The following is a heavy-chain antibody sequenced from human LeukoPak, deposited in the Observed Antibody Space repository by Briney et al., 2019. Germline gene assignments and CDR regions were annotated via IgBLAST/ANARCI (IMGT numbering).Heavy chain of an antibody. CDR1: GYTFTGYY. J-gene: IGHJ6*03. CDR2: INPNNGGT. V-gene: IGHV1-2*02. CDR3: ARAIQDIVVVPAAHKPYYYYYMDV. Sequence: ASVTVSCKASGYTFTGYYMHWVRQAPGQGLEWMGWINPNNGGTNYAQKFQGRVTMTRETSISTAYMELSRLRSDDTAVYYCARAIQDIVVVPAAHKPYYYYYMDVGGKGTTVTVSS. D-gene: IGHD2-2*01.